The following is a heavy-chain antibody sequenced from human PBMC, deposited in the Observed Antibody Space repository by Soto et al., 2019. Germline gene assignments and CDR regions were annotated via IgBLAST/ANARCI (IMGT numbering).Heavy chain of an antibody. CDR3: AKSLYYYDSSPLDH. CDR2: TNSDGTDS. D-gene: IGHD3-22*01. J-gene: IGHJ1*01. V-gene: IGHV3-43D*04. Sequence: SGGSLRLSCAAAGFDFEDYAMHWVRQVPGKGLEWVSLTNSDGTDSYYMDSVKGRFTISRDNAKSTLYLQVDRLRPEDTALYFCAKSLYYYDSSPLDHWGKGTLVTVSS. CDR1: GFDFEDYA.